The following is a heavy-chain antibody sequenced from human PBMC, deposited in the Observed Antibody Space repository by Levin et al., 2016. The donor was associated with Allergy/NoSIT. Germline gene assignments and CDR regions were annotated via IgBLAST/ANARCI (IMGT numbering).Heavy chain of an antibody. V-gene: IGHV1-2*02. J-gene: IGHJ3*02. Sequence: ASVKVSCKASGYTFSGYNIHWVRQAPGQRLEWMGWISPNNGTTNYTEKFQGRVTMTRDTSITTVYMDLSRLRSDDTAVYYCARGFITMVRGGGSLDMWGQGTVVTVSS. CDR2: ISPNNGTT. CDR3: ARGFITMVRGGGSLDM. D-gene: IGHD3-10*01. CDR1: GYTFSGYN.